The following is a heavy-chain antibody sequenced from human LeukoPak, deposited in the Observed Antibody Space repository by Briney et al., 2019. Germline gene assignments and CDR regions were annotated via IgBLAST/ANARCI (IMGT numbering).Heavy chain of an antibody. Sequence: KSSETLSLTCTVSGGSISSYYWSWIRQPPGKGLEWIGYIYYSGSTNYNPSLKSRVTISVDTSKNQFSLKLNSVTAADTAVYYCARGDSLNYDFWSGPNWFDPWGQGTLVTVSS. J-gene: IGHJ5*02. D-gene: IGHD3-3*01. V-gene: IGHV4-59*01. CDR2: IYYSGST. CDR3: ARGDSLNYDFWSGPNWFDP. CDR1: GGSISSYY.